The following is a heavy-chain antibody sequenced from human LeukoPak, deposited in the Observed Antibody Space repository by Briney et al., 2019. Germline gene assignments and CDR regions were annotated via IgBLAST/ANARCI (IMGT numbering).Heavy chain of an antibody. D-gene: IGHD3-22*01. CDR1: GGSTSSYY. CDR2: IYYSGST. CDR3: ARGHYYYDSSGYSPDAFDI. J-gene: IGHJ3*02. V-gene: IGHV4-59*01. Sequence: MTSETLSLTCTVSGGSTSSYYWSWIRQPPGKGLEWIGYIYYSGSTNYNPSLKSRVTISVDTSKNQFSLKLSSVTAADTAVYYCARGHYYYDSSGYSPDAFDIWGQGTMVTVSS.